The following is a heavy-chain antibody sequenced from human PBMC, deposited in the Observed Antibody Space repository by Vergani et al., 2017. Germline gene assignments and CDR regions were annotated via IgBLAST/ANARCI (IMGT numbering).Heavy chain of an antibody. D-gene: IGHD2-15*01. CDR3: ARGRYGSWSMKFDY. V-gene: IGHV3-7*01. J-gene: IGHJ4*02. CDR1: GLIFSTYW. Sequence: EVQLVESGGGLVQPGGSLRLSCAASGLIFSTYWMSWVRQAPGKGLEWVANIKEDGSEKYYVDSVKGRFTISRDNAKNSLYLQMNSLRAEDTAVYYCARGRYGSWSMKFDYWGQGTLVTVSS. CDR2: IKEDGSEK.